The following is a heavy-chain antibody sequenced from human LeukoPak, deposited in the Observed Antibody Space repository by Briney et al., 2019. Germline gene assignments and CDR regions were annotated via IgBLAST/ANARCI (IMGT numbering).Heavy chain of an antibody. CDR2: ISYDGSNK. V-gene: IGHV3-30*18. J-gene: IGHJ6*03. CDR3: AKDQGTAMAPDMDV. CDR1: GFTSSSYG. D-gene: IGHD5-18*01. Sequence: GGSLRLSCAASGFTSSSYGMHWVRQAPGKGLEWVAVISYDGSNKYYADSVKGRFTISRDNSKNTLYLQMNSLRAEDTAVYYCAKDQGTAMAPDMDVWGKGTTVTVSS.